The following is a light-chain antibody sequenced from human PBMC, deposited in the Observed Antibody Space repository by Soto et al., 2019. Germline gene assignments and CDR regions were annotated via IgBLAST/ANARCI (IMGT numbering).Light chain of an antibody. J-gene: IGLJ1*01. Sequence: QSALTQPASVSGSPGQSITISCTGTSSDVGGYNYVSWYQQHPGKAPKLMIYDVSNRPSGVSNRFSGSKSGNTASLTVSGLQAEDEADYYCSSYPATNSFVFGTGTKLTVL. V-gene: IGLV2-14*01. CDR2: DVS. CDR3: SSYPATNSFV. CDR1: SSDVGGYNY.